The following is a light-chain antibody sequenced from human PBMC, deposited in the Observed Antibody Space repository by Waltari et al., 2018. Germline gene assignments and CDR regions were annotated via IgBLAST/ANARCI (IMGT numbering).Light chain of an antibody. J-gene: IGLJ3*02. CDR2: NND. CDR3: AAWDDSRNGPV. CDR1: SSNIGGNP. V-gene: IGLV1-44*01. Sequence: QSVLTQPPSASGTPGQRVTISCSGSSSNIGGNPVNWYQQLPGTAPKLLIYNNDRRPSGGPDRFSGSKSGTSASLAISGLQSEDEADYYCAAWDDSRNGPVFGGGTKLPVL.